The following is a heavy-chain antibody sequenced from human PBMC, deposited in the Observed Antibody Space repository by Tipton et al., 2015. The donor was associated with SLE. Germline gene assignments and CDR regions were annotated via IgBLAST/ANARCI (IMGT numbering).Heavy chain of an antibody. CDR1: GGSIRNYY. D-gene: IGHD3-22*01. Sequence: TLSLTCTVSGGSIRNYYWSWIRQPPGKGLEWIGLIYSSGNTKNNPSLKSRVTISVDTSKNQFSLNLSSVTAADTAVYYCARDEYRYDTTGYHLLGHFDFWGQGTLVTVSS. J-gene: IGHJ4*02. V-gene: IGHV4-59*12. CDR3: ARDEYRYDTTGYHLLGHFDF. CDR2: IYSSGNT.